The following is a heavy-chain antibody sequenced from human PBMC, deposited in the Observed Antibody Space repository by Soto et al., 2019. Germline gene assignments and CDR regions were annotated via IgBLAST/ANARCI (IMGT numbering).Heavy chain of an antibody. Sequence: PGESLKISCKGSGYMFTGHWIGWVRQKPGKGLELMGVIFPHDFDTRYSPSFQGQVTISVDKSINAAYLQWGSLKASDTTMYYCARGDSKGYWYFDLWGRGTLVTVSS. V-gene: IGHV5-51*01. CDR2: IFPHDFDT. CDR3: ARGDSKGYWYFDL. J-gene: IGHJ2*01. CDR1: GYMFTGHW. D-gene: IGHD2-21*02.